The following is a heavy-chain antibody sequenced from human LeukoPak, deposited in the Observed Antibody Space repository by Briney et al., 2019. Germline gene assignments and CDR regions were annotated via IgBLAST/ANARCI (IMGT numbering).Heavy chain of an antibody. D-gene: IGHD2-21*01. Sequence: PGGSLRLSCVASGFTFSSHWMTWVRQAPGKGLEWVATINQDGSEKYYVHSVKGRFTISRDNAKNSLYLQMNSLRAEDTAVYYCARDHVTPGLLFDYWGQGNLVTVSS. CDR3: ARDHVTPGLLFDY. V-gene: IGHV3-7*01. CDR1: GFTFSSHW. J-gene: IGHJ4*02. CDR2: INQDGSEK.